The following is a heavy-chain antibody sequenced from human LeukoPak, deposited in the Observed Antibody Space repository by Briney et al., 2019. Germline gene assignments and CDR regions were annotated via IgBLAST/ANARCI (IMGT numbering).Heavy chain of an antibody. CDR2: ISYDGSNK. V-gene: IGHV3-30*18. D-gene: IGHD3-22*01. J-gene: IGHJ4*02. Sequence: GGSLRHSCAASGFTFSSYGMHWVRQAPGKGLEWVAVISYDGSNKYYADSVKGRFTISRDNSKNTLYLQMNSLRAEDTAVYYCAKSERETYYYDSSEDFDYWSQGTLVTVSS. CDR1: GFTFSSYG. CDR3: AKSERETYYYDSSEDFDY.